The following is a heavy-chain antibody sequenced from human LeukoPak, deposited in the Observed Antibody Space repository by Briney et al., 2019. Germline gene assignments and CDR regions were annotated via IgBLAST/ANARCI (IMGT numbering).Heavy chain of an antibody. CDR3: ARYSGYDEPFEY. Sequence: ASVRVSCKASGYTFTGYYMHWVRQAPGQGLEWMGWINPNSGGTSYAQKFQGRVTMTRDTSVNTAYMELSRLRSGDKAGYYCARYSGYDEPFEYWGQGSQVTVSS. D-gene: IGHD5-12*01. CDR1: GYTFTGYY. V-gene: IGHV1-2*02. CDR2: INPNSGGT. J-gene: IGHJ4*02.